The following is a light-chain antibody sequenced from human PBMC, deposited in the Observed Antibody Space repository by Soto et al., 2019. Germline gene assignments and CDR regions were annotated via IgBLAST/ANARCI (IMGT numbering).Light chain of an antibody. CDR3: QQRSNWPPVLT. CDR1: QSVSSY. J-gene: IGKJ4*01. V-gene: IGKV3-11*01. Sequence: EIVLTQSPATLSLSPGERATLSCRASQSVSSYLAWYQQKPGQAPRLLIYDASNRATGIPARFSGSGSGTDFTHTISSLEPEDFAVYYCQQRSNWPPVLTFGGGTKV. CDR2: DAS.